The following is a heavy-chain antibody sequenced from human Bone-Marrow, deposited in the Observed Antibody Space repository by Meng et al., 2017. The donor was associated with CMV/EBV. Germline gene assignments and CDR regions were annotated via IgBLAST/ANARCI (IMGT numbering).Heavy chain of an antibody. CDR3: ARDPHYYDSSGYYRGVYYYYYGMDV. CDR1: GYTFTSYG. V-gene: IGHV1-18*01. D-gene: IGHD3-22*01. Sequence: ASVKVSCKASGYTFTSYGISWVRQAPGQGLEWMGWISAYNGNTNYAQMLQGRVTMTTDTSTSTAYMELRSLRSDDTAVYYCARDPHYYDSSGYYRGVYYYYYGMDVWGQGTTVTVSS. J-gene: IGHJ6*02. CDR2: ISAYNGNT.